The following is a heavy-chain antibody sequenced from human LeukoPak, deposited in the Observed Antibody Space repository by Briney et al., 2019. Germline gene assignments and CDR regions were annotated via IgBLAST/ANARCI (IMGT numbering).Heavy chain of an antibody. V-gene: IGHV3-33*08. CDR3: ARGTDSYYFDY. Sequence: GGSLRLSCAASGFIFSSYSMNWVRQAPGEGLEWVAFIWFDGSYKYYADSVKGRFTISRDNSQNTLYLQMNSLRAGDTAVYYCARGTDSYYFDYWGQGTLVTVSS. CDR1: GFIFSSYS. CDR2: IWFDGSYK. D-gene: IGHD1-1*01. J-gene: IGHJ4*02.